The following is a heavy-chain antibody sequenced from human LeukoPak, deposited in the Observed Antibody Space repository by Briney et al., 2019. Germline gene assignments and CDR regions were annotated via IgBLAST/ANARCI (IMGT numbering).Heavy chain of an antibody. D-gene: IGHD3-22*01. CDR2: IIPILGIA. CDR1: GGTFSSYA. Sequence: ASVKVSCKASGGTFSSYAISWVRQAPGQGLEWMGRIIPILGIANYAQKFQGRVTITADKSTSTAYMELSSLRSEDTAVYYCAGWYYYDSSGYYYVGSFDYWGQGTLATVSS. CDR3: AGWYYYDSSGYYYVGSFDY. V-gene: IGHV1-69*04. J-gene: IGHJ4*02.